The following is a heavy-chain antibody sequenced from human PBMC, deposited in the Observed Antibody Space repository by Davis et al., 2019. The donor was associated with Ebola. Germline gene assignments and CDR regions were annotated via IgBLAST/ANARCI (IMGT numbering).Heavy chain of an antibody. Sequence: ASVKVSCKASGYTFTGYYMHWVRQAPGQGLEWMGWINPNSGGTTYAQKFQGRVTMTRDTSISTAYMELSRLRSDDTAVYYCGRGGGYCSGGSCYPANWFDPWGQGTLVTVSS. V-gene: IGHV1-2*02. D-gene: IGHD2-15*01. J-gene: IGHJ5*02. CDR3: GRGGGYCSGGSCYPANWFDP. CDR2: INPNSGGT. CDR1: GYTFTGYY.